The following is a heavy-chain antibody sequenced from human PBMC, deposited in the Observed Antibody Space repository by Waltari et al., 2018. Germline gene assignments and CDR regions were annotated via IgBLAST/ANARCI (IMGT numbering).Heavy chain of an antibody. CDR2: VSSNGAYI. V-gene: IGHV3-21*01. CDR3: ARGGWGFYLDL. CDR1: AFTFSTYN. D-gene: IGHD7-27*01. Sequence: VQLMESGGVWVKRGGPRCVSCAAPAFTFSTYNMNWVRQAPGKGMEWVSSVSSNGAYIHYGDSVKGRFTISRDNAKTSLYLQMNGLRDEDTAVYYCARGGWGFYLDLWGQGALVTVSS. J-gene: IGHJ5*02.